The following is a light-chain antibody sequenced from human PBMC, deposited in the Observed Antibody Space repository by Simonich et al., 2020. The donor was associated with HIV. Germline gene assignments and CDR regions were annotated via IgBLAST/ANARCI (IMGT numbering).Light chain of an antibody. CDR3: QSYDSSLSGSKV. CDR1: SSNIGAGYD. Sequence: QSVLTQPPSVSGAPGQRVTISCTGSSSNIGAGYDVHWYQQLPGRAPKPLIYGNNNRPSGVPDRFSGSKSGTSASLAITGLQAEDEADYYCQSYDSSLSGSKVFGGGTKLTVL. J-gene: IGLJ3*02. V-gene: IGLV1-40*01. CDR2: GNN.